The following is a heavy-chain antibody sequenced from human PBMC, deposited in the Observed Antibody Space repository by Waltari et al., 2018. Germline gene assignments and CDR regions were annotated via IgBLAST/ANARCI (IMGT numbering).Heavy chain of an antibody. CDR1: GGSFSGYY. Sequence: QVQLQQWGAGLLKHSETLSLTCAVYGGSFSGYYWSWIRQPPGKGLEWIGENNHSGSNTSNLSFKSRVTFSVDSSNKQFSLKLSSVTAADTAVYYCARATRGYFYYYYMDVWGKGTTVTVSS. CDR2: NNHSGSN. CDR3: ARATRGYFYYYYMDV. J-gene: IGHJ6*03. V-gene: IGHV4-34*01. D-gene: IGHD3-16*01.